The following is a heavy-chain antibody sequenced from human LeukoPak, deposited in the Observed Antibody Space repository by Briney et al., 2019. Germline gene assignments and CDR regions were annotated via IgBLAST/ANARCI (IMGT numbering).Heavy chain of an antibody. J-gene: IGHJ4*02. CDR1: GYSFSNYH. V-gene: IGHV1-46*01. D-gene: IGHD1-14*01. CDR3: AREVRTGIGATDY. CDR2: MAPRDDGA. Sequence: ASVKVSCKASGYSFSNYHVHWVRQAPGQGLEWVGIMAPRDDGAAYAQKFQGRVTMTRGTSTSTLYMDLSSLRPEDTAVYYCAREVRTGIGATDYWGQGTLVTVSS.